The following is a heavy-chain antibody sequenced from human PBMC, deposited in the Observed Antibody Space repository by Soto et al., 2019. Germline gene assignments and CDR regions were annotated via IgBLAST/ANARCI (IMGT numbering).Heavy chain of an antibody. V-gene: IGHV1-69*13. Sequence: SVKVSCKASGGTFSSYAISWVRQAPGQGLEWMGGIIPIFGTANYAQKFQGRVTITADESTSTAYMELSSLRSEDTAVYYCAREWIPTAAYYYYGMDVWGQGTTVTVSS. J-gene: IGHJ6*02. D-gene: IGHD4-17*01. CDR1: GGTFSSYA. CDR2: IIPIFGTA. CDR3: AREWIPTAAYYYYGMDV.